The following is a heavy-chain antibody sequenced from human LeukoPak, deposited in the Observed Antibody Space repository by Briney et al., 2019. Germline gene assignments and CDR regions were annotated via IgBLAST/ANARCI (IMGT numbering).Heavy chain of an antibody. CDR2: IYTGGTT. CDR3: ARRYYFMDV. Sequence: PGGSLRLSCAASGFTVSSNHMSWVRQAPGKGLEWVSVIYTGGTTYYADSVKGRFTISRDNSKNTLYLQMNSLRAEDTAVYYCARRYYFMDVWGQGTTVTISS. V-gene: IGHV3-53*01. CDR1: GFTVSSNH. J-gene: IGHJ6*02.